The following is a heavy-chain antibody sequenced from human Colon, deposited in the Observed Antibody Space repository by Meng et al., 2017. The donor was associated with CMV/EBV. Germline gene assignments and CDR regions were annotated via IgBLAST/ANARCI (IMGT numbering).Heavy chain of an antibody. D-gene: IGHD4-11*01. Sequence: GESLKISCAASAFTFSDYYMNWIRQAPGKGLEWISYISNSGSTIYHADSVKGRFTISRDNAKNSLYLQMNSLRAEDTAVYYCARSGGGTVTRDYYYYYGMDVWGQGTTVTVSS. CDR1: AFTFSDYY. J-gene: IGHJ6*02. CDR3: ARSGGGTVTRDYYYYYGMDV. CDR2: ISNSGSTI. V-gene: IGHV3-11*01.